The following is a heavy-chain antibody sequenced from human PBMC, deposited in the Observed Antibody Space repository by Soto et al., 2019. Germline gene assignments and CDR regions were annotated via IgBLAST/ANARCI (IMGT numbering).Heavy chain of an antibody. J-gene: IGHJ4*02. D-gene: IGHD1-26*01. V-gene: IGHV3-72*01. CDR3: ATLERIVGGTWDY. CDR1: GFTFSDHY. Sequence: EVQLVESGGGLVQPGGSLRLSCAASGFTFSDHYMDWVRQSPGKGLEWVGRIRNRANSHTTVYAASVKGRFTISRDVSKNSVFLEMNSLKTEDTAVYYCATLERIVGGTWDYWGQGTLVTVSS. CDR2: IRNRANSHTT.